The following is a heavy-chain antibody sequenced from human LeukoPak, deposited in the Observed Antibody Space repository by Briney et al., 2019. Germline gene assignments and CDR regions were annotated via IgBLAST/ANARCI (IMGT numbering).Heavy chain of an antibody. CDR2: INPSGGST. CDR3: ARARDDPPTMVRGEYFDY. Sequence: ASVKVSCKASGYTFTSYYMHWVRQAPGQGLEWMGIINPSGGSTSYAQKFQGRVTMTRDMSTSTVYMELSSLRSEDTAVYYCARARDDPPTMVRGEYFDYWGQGTLVTVSS. J-gene: IGHJ4*02. D-gene: IGHD3-10*01. CDR1: GYTFTSYY. V-gene: IGHV1-46*01.